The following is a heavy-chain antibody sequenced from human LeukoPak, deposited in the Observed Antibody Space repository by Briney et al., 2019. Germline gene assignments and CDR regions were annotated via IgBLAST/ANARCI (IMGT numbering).Heavy chain of an antibody. Sequence: PGGSLRLSCTAPGIVFSDYSMTWVRQAPGKGLAWVSTISGRGESTFYADSVQGRFTASRDNSENTHYLQMNSLSLEDTALYYCAKGGHFSFFDVWGRGTLVTVSS. CDR2: ISGRGEST. CDR1: GIVFSDYS. CDR3: AKGGHFSFFDV. J-gene: IGHJ2*01. V-gene: IGHV3-23*01.